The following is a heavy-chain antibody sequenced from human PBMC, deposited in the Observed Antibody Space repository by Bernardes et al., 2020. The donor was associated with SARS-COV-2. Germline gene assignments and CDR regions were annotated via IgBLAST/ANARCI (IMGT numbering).Heavy chain of an antibody. CDR1: GGSISSYY. Sequence: SETLSLTCTVSGGSISSYYWSWIRQPAGQGLEWIGRIYSSGSTDYTPSLKSRVTMSVDTSKNQFSLKLSSVTAADTALYFCARVIVWGSYRRSYYFDYWGQGTLVTVSS. CDR3: ARVIVWGSYRRSYYFDY. D-gene: IGHD3-16*02. V-gene: IGHV4-4*07. J-gene: IGHJ4*02. CDR2: IYSSGST.